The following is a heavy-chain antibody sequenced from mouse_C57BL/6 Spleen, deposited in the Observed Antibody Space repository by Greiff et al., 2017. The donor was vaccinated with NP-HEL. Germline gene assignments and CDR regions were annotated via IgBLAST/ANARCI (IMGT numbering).Heavy chain of an antibody. Sequence: EVQRVESVAELVRPGASVKLSCTASGFNIKNTYMHWVKQRPEQGLEWIGRIDPANGNTKYAPKFQGKATITADTSSNTAYLQLSSLTSEDTAIYYCAREGYYYGSSYDWYFDVWGTGTTVTVSS. V-gene: IGHV14-3*01. CDR3: AREGYYYGSSYDWYFDV. CDR2: IDPANGNT. D-gene: IGHD1-1*01. J-gene: IGHJ1*03. CDR1: GFNIKNTY.